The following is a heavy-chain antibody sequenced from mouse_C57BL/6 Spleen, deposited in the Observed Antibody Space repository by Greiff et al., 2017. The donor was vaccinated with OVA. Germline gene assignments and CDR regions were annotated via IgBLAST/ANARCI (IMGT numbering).Heavy chain of an antibody. J-gene: IGHJ2*01. CDR3: ARGLRPSVDY. CDR2: INPSTGGT. CDR1: GYSFTGYY. V-gene: IGHV1-42*01. Sequence: EVKLLESGPELVKPGASVKISCKASGYSFTGYYMNWVKQSPEKSLEWIGEINPSTGGTTYNQKFKAKATLTVDKSSSTAYMQLKSLTSEDSAVYYCARGLRPSVDYWGQGTTLTVSS. D-gene: IGHD3-2*02.